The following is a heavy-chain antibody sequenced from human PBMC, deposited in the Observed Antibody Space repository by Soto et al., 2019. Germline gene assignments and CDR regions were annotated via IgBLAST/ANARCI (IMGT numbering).Heavy chain of an antibody. V-gene: IGHV4-39*02. CDR3: ARDYDSSGYRPLYYYYGMDV. CDR2: IHYSGST. J-gene: IGHJ6*02. D-gene: IGHD3-22*01. CDR1: GGSISSSSHY. Sequence: QLQLQESGPGLVKPSETLSLTCTVSGGSISSSSHYWGWIRQPPGKGLEWIGSIHYSGSTYNSPSLKSRVTISLDTSMNQFSLKLSAVTAADTAVYYCARDYDSSGYRPLYYYYGMDVWGQWTKVTVSS.